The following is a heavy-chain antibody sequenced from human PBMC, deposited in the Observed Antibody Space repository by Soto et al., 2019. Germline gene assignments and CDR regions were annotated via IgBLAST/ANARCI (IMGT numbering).Heavy chain of an antibody. D-gene: IGHD6-19*01. CDR2: SIGGGGAT. CDR3: ARDAVPRNGEWDWFDP. Sequence: EMQLLESGGGLVKTGKPLRLPCTPSELPFSNYAMSWFRQPPGKGPEWVPSIGGGGATYYTDAVKGRLTVSRDDPKSTLDLQMNSLRAEDTARYYCARDAVPRNGEWDWFDPWGQGTLVSVSS. CDR1: ELPFSNYA. J-gene: IGHJ5*02. V-gene: IGHV3-23*01.